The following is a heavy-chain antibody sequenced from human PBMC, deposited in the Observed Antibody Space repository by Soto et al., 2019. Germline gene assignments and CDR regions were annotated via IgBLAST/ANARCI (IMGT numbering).Heavy chain of an antibody. Sequence: SETLSLTCTVSGASISSYYWSWIRQPPGKGLEWIGYIYYTGNTDYNPSLRSRVTISVDTSKNQVSLKLSFVTAVDTAVYYCARVVSGWHDYWGQGTLVTVSS. V-gene: IGHV4-59*01. J-gene: IGHJ4*02. CDR1: GASISSYY. D-gene: IGHD6-19*01. CDR3: ARVVSGWHDY. CDR2: IYYTGNT.